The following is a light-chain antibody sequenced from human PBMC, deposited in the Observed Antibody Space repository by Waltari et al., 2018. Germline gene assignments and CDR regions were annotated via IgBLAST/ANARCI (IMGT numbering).Light chain of an antibody. J-gene: IGLJ3*02. CDR3: SSYTSSSTDVL. CDR2: DVT. V-gene: IGLV2-14*03. CDR1: SSDVGSYNY. Sequence: QSALTQPASVSGSPGQSITIPCTGTSSDVGSYNYVSWYQQYPGKGPKLMIYDVTNRPSGVSNRFSGSKSGNTASLTISGLQAEDEADYYCSSYTSSSTDVLFGGGTKLTVL.